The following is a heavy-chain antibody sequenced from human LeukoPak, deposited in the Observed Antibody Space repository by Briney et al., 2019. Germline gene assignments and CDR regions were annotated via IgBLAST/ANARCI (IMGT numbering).Heavy chain of an antibody. CDR2: IYYSGST. CDR1: GGSISSSSYY. Sequence: PSETLSLTCTVSGGSISSSSYYWGWIRQPPGKGLEWIGSIYYSGSTYYNPSLKSRVTISVDTSKNQFSLKLSSVTAADTAVYYCARVLTIFGVARMDVWGKGTTVTVSS. D-gene: IGHD3-3*01. CDR3: ARVLTIFGVARMDV. V-gene: IGHV4-39*07. J-gene: IGHJ6*04.